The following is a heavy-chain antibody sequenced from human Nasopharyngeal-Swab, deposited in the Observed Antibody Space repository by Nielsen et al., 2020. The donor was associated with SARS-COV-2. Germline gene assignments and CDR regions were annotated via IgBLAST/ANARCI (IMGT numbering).Heavy chain of an antibody. CDR1: GFTFSSHW. D-gene: IGHD2/OR15-2a*01. J-gene: IGHJ4*02. CDR3: ARGPSTANFYAGDY. CDR2: ISSDGRTT. V-gene: IGHV3-74*01. Sequence: GESLKISCAASGFTFSSHWMHWVRQGPGEGLVWLSRISSDGRTTNYADSVKGRFSISRDNSKNTLHLQMNSLTDGDTAVYYCARGPSTANFYAGDYWGQGTLVTVSS.